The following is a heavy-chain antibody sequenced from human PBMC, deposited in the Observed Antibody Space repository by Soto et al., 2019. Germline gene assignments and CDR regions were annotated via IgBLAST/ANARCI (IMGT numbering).Heavy chain of an antibody. V-gene: IGHV1-69*01. Sequence: QVQLVQSGAEVKKPGSSAKVSCKASGGSFSNDPISWVRQAPGQGLEWMGGIIPVIGKPDYAQKYQGRVTIAADESTSTAYMELTNLVSQDTAMYYCATGEWELPHFWGQGSLLTVSS. CDR3: ATGEWELPHF. J-gene: IGHJ4*02. CDR1: GGSFSNDP. CDR2: IIPVIGKP. D-gene: IGHD1-26*01.